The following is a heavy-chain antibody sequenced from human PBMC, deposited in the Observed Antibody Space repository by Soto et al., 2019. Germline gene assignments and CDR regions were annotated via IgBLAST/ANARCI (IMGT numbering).Heavy chain of an antibody. V-gene: IGHV6-1*01. J-gene: IGHJ4*02. D-gene: IGHD2-15*01. CDR1: GDSVSSNSAA. Sequence: HSQTLSLTCAISGDSVSSNSAAWNWIRQSPSRGLEWLGRTYYRSKWYNDYATSVKSRITINPDTSKNRFSLQLDSVTPEDTAVYYCARDVDASFHHWGQGTLVTVSS. CDR2: TYYRSKWYN. CDR3: ARDVDASFHH.